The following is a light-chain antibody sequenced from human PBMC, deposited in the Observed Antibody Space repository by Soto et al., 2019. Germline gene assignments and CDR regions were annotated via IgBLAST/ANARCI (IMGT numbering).Light chain of an antibody. V-gene: IGLV8-61*01. Sequence: QTVVTQEPSFSVSPGRTVTLTCGLSSFSVSTSYYPSWYQLTPGQAPRTLIYSTNTRSSGVPNRFSGSILENKAALTITGAQADDESDYYCVLYMGTGISVFGGGTKLTVL. CDR3: VLYMGTGISV. CDR2: STN. CDR1: SFSVSTSYY. J-gene: IGLJ3*02.